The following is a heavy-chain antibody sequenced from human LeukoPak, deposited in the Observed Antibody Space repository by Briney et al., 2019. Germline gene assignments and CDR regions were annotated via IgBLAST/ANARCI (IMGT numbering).Heavy chain of an antibody. J-gene: IGHJ1*01. CDR3: AKKYYYDSSGYYFQH. Sequence: GGSLGLSCAASGFTFSTYAMSWVRQAPGKGLEWVSGISGSGGSTYYADSVKGRFTISRDNSKNTLYLQMNSLRVEDTAVYYCAKKYYYDSSGYYFQHWGQAPWSPSPQ. D-gene: IGHD3-22*01. CDR1: GFTFSTYA. V-gene: IGHV3-23*01. CDR2: ISGSGGST.